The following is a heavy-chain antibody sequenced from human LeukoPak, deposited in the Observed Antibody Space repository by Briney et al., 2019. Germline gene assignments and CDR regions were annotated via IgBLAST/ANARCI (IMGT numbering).Heavy chain of an antibody. D-gene: IGHD1-26*01. CDR1: GFTFNNYA. V-gene: IGHV3-23*01. Sequence: GGSLRLSCAASGFTFNNYAMSWVRQAPGKGLGWVSAMGGSDGTTYYADSVKGRFIISRDNSRNTLYLQMNSLRAEDTAIYYCTKVLISGSFPDYWGQGTLVTVSS. CDR2: MGGSDGTT. CDR3: TKVLISGSFPDY. J-gene: IGHJ4*02.